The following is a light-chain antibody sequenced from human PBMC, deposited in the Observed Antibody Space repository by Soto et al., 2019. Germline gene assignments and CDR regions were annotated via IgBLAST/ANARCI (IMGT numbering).Light chain of an antibody. Sequence: QSVRTQPASVSGSPGQSITISCTGTSSDVGGYNYVSWYQQHPGKAPKLMIYDVSNRPSGVSNRFSGSKSGNTASLTISGLQAEDEADYYCSSYTSSSGYVLGTGTKVTVL. CDR1: SSDVGGYNY. V-gene: IGLV2-14*01. CDR2: DVS. J-gene: IGLJ1*01. CDR3: SSYTSSSGYV.